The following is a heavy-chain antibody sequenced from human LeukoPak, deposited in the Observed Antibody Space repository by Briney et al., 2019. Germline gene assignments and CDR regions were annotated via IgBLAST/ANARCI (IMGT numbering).Heavy chain of an antibody. D-gene: IGHD1-14*01. V-gene: IGHV4-31*03. CDR3: ARGPRTAFGY. Sequence: SETLSLTCTVSGGSISSGGYYWSWIRQHPGKGLEWIGYIYYSGSTYYNPSPKSRVTISVGTSKNQFSLKLSSVTAADTAVYYCARGPRTAFGYWGQGTLVTVSS. J-gene: IGHJ4*02. CDR1: GGSISSGGYY. CDR2: IYYSGST.